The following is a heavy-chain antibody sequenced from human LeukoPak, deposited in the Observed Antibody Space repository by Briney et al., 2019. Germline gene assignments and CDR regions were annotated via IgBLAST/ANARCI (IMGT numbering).Heavy chain of an antibody. D-gene: IGHD3-22*01. CDR3: ARGTDAYYYDSSDIDY. Sequence: ASVKVSCKASGYTFTSYYMHWVRQAPGQGLEWMGIINPSGGSTSYAQKFQGRVTMTRDTSTSTVYMELSSLRSEDTAVYYCARGTDAYYYDSSDIDYWGRGTLVTVSS. V-gene: IGHV1-46*01. J-gene: IGHJ4*02. CDR2: INPSGGST. CDR1: GYTFTSYY.